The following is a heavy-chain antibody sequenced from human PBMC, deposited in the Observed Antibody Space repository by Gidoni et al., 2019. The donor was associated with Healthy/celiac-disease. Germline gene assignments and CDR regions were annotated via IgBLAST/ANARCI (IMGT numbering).Heavy chain of an antibody. V-gene: IGHV3-30*02. D-gene: IGHD4-17*01. CDR2: IRYDGSNK. J-gene: IGHJ4*02. CDR1: GFTCSSYG. Sequence: QVQLVESGGGVVQPGRSLRLSCAASGFTCSSYGMHWVRQAPGKGLEWVAFIRYDGSNKYYADSVQGRFTISRDNSKNTLYLQMNSLRAEDTAVYYCAKDGPGRWPLNQFDYWGQGTLVTVSS. CDR3: AKDGPGRWPLNQFDY.